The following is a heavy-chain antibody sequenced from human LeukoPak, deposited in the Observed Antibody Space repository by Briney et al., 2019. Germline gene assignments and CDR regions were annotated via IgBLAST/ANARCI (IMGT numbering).Heavy chain of an antibody. D-gene: IGHD6-13*01. J-gene: IGHJ5*02. V-gene: IGHV3-23*01. Sequence: GGSLRLSCAASGFTFSSFAMSWVRQAPGKGLDWVSSISGSGAGTYYADSVKGRFTISRDNAKKSLYLQMNSLRAEDTAVYYCARETIAAAGKGFDPWGQGTLVTVSS. CDR1: GFTFSSFA. CDR2: ISGSGAGT. CDR3: ARETIAAAGKGFDP.